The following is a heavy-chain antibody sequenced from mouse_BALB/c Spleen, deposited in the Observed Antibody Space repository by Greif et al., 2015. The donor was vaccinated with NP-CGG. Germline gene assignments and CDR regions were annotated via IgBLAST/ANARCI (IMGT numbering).Heavy chain of an antibody. CDR1: GYTFTSYV. Sequence: EVQLQQSGPELVKPGASVKMSCKASGYTFTSYVMHWVKQKPGQGLEWIGYINPYNDGTKYNEKFKGKATLTSDKSSSTANMELSSLTSEDSAVYYCARGGGYDSFAYWGQGTLVTVSA. V-gene: IGHV1-14*01. CDR3: ARGGGYDSFAY. D-gene: IGHD2-2*01. CDR2: INPYNDGT. J-gene: IGHJ3*01.